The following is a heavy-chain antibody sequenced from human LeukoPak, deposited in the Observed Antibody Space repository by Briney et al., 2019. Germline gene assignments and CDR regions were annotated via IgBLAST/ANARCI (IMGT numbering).Heavy chain of an antibody. CDR1: GFTFYDYA. D-gene: IGHD4-23*01. Sequence: GGSLRLSCAASGFTFYDYAMHWARQAPGKGLEWVSVIYSDVSTYYADSVKGRFTISRDNSKNTLYLQMNSLRAEDTAVYYCARENTVAVFDYWGQGTLVTVSS. CDR2: IYSDVST. V-gene: IGHV3-53*01. J-gene: IGHJ4*02. CDR3: ARENTVAVFDY.